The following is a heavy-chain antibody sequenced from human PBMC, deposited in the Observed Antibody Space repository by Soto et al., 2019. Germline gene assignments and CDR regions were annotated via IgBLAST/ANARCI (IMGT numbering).Heavy chain of an antibody. CDR1: GFTFSSYA. V-gene: IGHV3-23*01. J-gene: IGHJ5*02. Sequence: EVQLLESGGGLVQPGGSLRLSCAPSGFTFSSYAMSWVRQAPGKGLEWVSAISGSGGSTYYADSVKGRFTISRDNSKNTLYLQMNRMRAEDTAVYYCAKDGNPIPYLTGYYRLGWFDPWGQGTLVTVSS. D-gene: IGHD3-9*01. CDR3: AKDGNPIPYLTGYYRLGWFDP. CDR2: ISGSGGST.